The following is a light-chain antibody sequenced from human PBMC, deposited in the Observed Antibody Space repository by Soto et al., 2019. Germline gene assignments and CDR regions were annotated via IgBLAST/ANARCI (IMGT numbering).Light chain of an antibody. Sequence: DVVMTQSPLSLPVTLGQPASISCRSNQSLVHSDGIAYFSWCQQRPGRSPRRLIYKVSNRDSGVPDRFSGSGSGTDFALKISRVEAEDVGVYYCMQGTHWPITVGQGTRLEIK. CDR1: QSLVHSDGIAY. CDR2: KVS. V-gene: IGKV2-30*02. CDR3: MQGTHWPIT. J-gene: IGKJ5*01.